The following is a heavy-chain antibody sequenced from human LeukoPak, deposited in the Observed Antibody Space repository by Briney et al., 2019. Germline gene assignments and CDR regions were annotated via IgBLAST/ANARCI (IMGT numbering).Heavy chain of an antibody. CDR3: AKYIYISSGHFDC. CDR2: INSDGSSI. D-gene: IGHD6-6*01. CDR1: GFTFSSHW. Sequence: GGSLRLSCAASGFTFSSHWMHWVRQAPGKGLVWVSRINSDGSSISYADSVKGRFTISRDNAKNTLYLQMNSLRADDTAVYYCAKYIYISSGHFDCWGQGTLVTVSS. V-gene: IGHV3-74*01. J-gene: IGHJ4*02.